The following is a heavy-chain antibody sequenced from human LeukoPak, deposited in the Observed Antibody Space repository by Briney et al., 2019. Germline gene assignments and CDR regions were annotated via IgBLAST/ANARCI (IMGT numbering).Heavy chain of an antibody. CDR3: ARGPIQLWIHNAMDV. V-gene: IGHV3-49*04. CDR1: GFTFGDHA. Sequence: PGRSLRLSCRGYGFTFGDHAMSWVRQAPGKGLEWVGFIRSKAYRGTTECAASVKGRFTISRDDSTSIAYLQMNSLRIEDTAVYYCARGPIQLWIHNAMDVWGQGTTVTVSS. D-gene: IGHD5-18*01. CDR2: IRSKAYRGTT. J-gene: IGHJ6*02.